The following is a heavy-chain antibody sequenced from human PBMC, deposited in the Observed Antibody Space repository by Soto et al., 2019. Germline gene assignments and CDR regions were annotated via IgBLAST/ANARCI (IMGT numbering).Heavy chain of an antibody. CDR2: IYYSGST. Sequence: QVQLQESGPGLVKPSQTLSLTCTVSGGSISSGGYYWSWIRQHPGKGLEWIGYIYYSGSTYYNPSLKSRVTISVDTSKNQFYLKLSSVTAADTAVYYCARDGDYVWGSYRSGWFDPWGQGTLVTVSS. CDR1: GGSISSGGYY. D-gene: IGHD3-16*02. V-gene: IGHV4-31*03. J-gene: IGHJ5*02. CDR3: ARDGDYVWGSYRSGWFDP.